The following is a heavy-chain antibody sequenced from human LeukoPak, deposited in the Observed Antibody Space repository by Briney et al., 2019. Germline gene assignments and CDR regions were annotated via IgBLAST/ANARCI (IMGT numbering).Heavy chain of an antibody. J-gene: IGHJ4*02. V-gene: IGHV1-24*01. Sequence: ASVKVSCKVSGYTLTELSMHWVRQAPGKGLEWMGGFDPEDGETIYAQRFQGRVTMTEDTSTDTAYMELSSLRSEDTAVYYCATRGDFWSGYDDYWGQGTLVTVSS. CDR2: FDPEDGET. CDR1: GYTLTELS. CDR3: ATRGDFWSGYDDY. D-gene: IGHD3-3*01.